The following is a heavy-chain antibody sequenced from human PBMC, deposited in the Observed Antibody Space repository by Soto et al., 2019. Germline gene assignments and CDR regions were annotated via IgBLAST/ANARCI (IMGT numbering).Heavy chain of an antibody. Sequence: ASVKVSCKASGYTFGHFYITWVRQAPGQGLEWMGAISPHNRNTNYAEKFRGRVTMTTDTSTTTAYMELRSLRSDDTAVYYCARDEGGYDILTGFYKAHHFDQWGQGALVTVSS. D-gene: IGHD3-9*01. CDR2: ISPHNRNT. CDR1: GYTFGHFY. CDR3: ARDEGGYDILTGFYKAHHFDQ. V-gene: IGHV1-18*01. J-gene: IGHJ4*02.